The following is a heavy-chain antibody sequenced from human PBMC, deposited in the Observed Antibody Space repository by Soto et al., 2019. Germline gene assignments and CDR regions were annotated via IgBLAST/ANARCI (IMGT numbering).Heavy chain of an antibody. Sequence: GGSLRLSCAASGFTFSSYGMHWVRQAPGKGLEWVAVISYDGSNKYYADSVKGRFTISGDNSKNTLYLQMNSLRAEDTAVYYCAKFNSSGGGYYWGQGTLVTVSS. CDR1: GFTFSSYG. V-gene: IGHV3-30*18. D-gene: IGHD6-19*01. J-gene: IGHJ4*02. CDR3: AKFNSSGGGYY. CDR2: ISYDGSNK.